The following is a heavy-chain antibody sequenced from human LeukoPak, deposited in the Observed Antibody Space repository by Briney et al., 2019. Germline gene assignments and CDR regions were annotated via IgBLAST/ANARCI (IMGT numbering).Heavy chain of an antibody. CDR3: ANQLYGDYLAPDY. V-gene: IGHV3-23*01. CDR2: ISGIGGRT. D-gene: IGHD4-17*01. J-gene: IGHJ4*02. CDR1: GFTFGSYA. Sequence: GGSLRLSCAASGFTFGSYAMSWVRQAPGKGLEWVSSISGIGGRTYYADSVKGRFAISRDNSKNTLYLQMNSLRPEDMAVYYCANQLYGDYLAPDYWGQGTLVTVSS.